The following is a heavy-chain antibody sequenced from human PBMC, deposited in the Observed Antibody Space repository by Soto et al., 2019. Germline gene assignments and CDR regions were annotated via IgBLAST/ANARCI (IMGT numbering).Heavy chain of an antibody. J-gene: IGHJ4*02. Sequence: QVQLVQSGAEVKKPGASVKVSCQASGYTFTNYVISWVRQAPGQGLEWVGWISPYNGDTRYAQNVHGRVTLTTDTSTSAAYMELRSLRSDDTALYYCARRGSNKWDEDFDFWGQGTLVTVSS. CDR2: ISPYNGDT. CDR1: GYTFTNYV. CDR3: ARRGSNKWDEDFDF. D-gene: IGHD2-15*01. V-gene: IGHV1-18*01.